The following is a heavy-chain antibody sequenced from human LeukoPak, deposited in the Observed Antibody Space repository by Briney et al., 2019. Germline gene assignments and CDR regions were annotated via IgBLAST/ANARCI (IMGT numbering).Heavy chain of an antibody. CDR3: AKALSGSSGGDAFDI. J-gene: IGHJ3*02. CDR1: GFTFDDYA. V-gene: IGHV3-9*03. CDR2: ISSNSGNI. Sequence: GRSLRLSCAASGFTFDDYAMHWVRQAPGKGLEWVSGISSNSGNIGYADSVKGRFTISRDNAKNSLYLQMNSLRPEDMALYYCAKALSGSSGGDAFDIWGQGTMVTVSS. D-gene: IGHD3-22*01.